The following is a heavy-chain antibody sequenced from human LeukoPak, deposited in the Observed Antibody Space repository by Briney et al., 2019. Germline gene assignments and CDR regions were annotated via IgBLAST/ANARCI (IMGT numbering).Heavy chain of an antibody. CDR3: ARQVSSSWNWFDP. J-gene: IGHJ5*02. Sequence: SETLSLTCTVSGGSISSCHWSWIRQPPGKGLEWIGYIYYSGSTNYNPSLKSRVTISVDTSKNQFSLKLSSVTAADTAVYYCARQVSSSWNWFDPWGQGTLVTVSS. D-gene: IGHD6-13*01. CDR2: IYYSGST. V-gene: IGHV4-59*08. CDR1: GGSISSCH.